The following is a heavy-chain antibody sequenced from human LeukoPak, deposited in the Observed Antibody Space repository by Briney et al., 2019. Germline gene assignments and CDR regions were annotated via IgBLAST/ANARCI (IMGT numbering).Heavy chain of an antibody. D-gene: IGHD6-13*01. CDR3: ARDALDSSWYGYYYYYYYMDV. J-gene: IGHJ6*03. CDR1: GFTFSSYW. Sequence: GGSLRLSCAASGFTFSSYWVSWVRQAPGKGLEWVANIKQDGSEKYYVDSVKGRFTISRDNAKNSLYLQMNSLRAEDTAVYYCARDALDSSWYGYYYYYYYMDVWGKGTTVTVSS. V-gene: IGHV3-7*01. CDR2: IKQDGSEK.